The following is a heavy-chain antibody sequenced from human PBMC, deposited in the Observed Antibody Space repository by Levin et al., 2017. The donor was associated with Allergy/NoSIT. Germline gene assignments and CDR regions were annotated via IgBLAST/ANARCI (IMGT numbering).Heavy chain of an antibody. D-gene: IGHD6-13*01. J-gene: IGHJ4*02. CDR2: IYYSGST. V-gene: IGHV4-59*01. CDR3: ARVGIAAADYFDY. Sequence: SETLSLTCTVSGGSISSYYWSWIRQPPGKGLEWIGYIYYSGSTNYNPSLKSRVTISVDTSKNQFSLKLSSVTAADTAVYYCARVGIAAADYFDYWGQGTLVTVSS. CDR1: GGSISSYY.